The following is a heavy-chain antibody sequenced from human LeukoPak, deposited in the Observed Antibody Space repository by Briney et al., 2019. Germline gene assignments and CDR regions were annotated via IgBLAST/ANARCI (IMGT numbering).Heavy chain of an antibody. D-gene: IGHD6-19*01. Sequence: GGSLRLCCVASGFTFSSYEMNWVRQAPGKGLEWLSYISDSDNTIYYADSVKGRFTISRDNAKSSLYLQMNSLRAEDTALYYCARDRDTRGWYYDAFDLWGQGTMVAVSS. CDR2: ISDSDNTI. CDR3: ARDRDTRGWYYDAFDL. J-gene: IGHJ3*01. CDR1: GFTFSSYE. V-gene: IGHV3-48*03.